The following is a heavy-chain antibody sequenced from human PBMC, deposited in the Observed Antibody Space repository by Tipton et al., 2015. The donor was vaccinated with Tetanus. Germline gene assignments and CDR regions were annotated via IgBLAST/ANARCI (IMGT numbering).Heavy chain of an antibody. CDR1: GFTFSSYA. CDR2: ISGSGGST. D-gene: IGHD3-22*01. CDR3: AKGTYYYDSSGYYFFDY. J-gene: IGHJ4*02. V-gene: IGHV3-23*01. Sequence: SLRLSCEASGFTFSSYAMSWVRQAPGKGLEWVSAISGSGGSTYYADSVKGRFTISRDNSKNTLYLQMNSLRAEDTAVYYCAKGTYYYDSSGYYFFDYWGQGTLVTVSS.